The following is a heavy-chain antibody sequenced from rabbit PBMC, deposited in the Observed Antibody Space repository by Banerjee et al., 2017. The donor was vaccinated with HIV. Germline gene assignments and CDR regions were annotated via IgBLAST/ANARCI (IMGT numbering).Heavy chain of an antibody. CDR3: ARDGAGYAGYGYARL. D-gene: IGHD6-1*01. J-gene: IGHJ4*01. CDR1: GFSFSSTYY. CDR2: IDTNTGKT. V-gene: IGHV1S45*01. Sequence: QEQLEESGGDLVKPEGSLTLTCTASGFSFSSTYYMYWVRQAPGKGLEWIGFIDTNTGKTFYASWAKGRFTISKTSTTVDLKMTSLTAADTATYFCARDGAGYAGYGYARLWGQGTLVTVS.